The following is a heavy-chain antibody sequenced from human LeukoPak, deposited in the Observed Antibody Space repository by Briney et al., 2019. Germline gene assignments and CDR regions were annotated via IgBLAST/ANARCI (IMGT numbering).Heavy chain of an antibody. CDR1: GGSISSYY. CDR3: ARTYYYDSSGYYGPLVYFDY. CDR2: IYYSGST. D-gene: IGHD3-22*01. Sequence: SETLSLTCTVSGGSISSYYWSWIRQPPGKGLEWIGYIYYSGSTNYNPPLKSRVTISVDTSKNQFSLKLSSVTAADTAVYYCARTYYYDSSGYYGPLVYFDYWGQGTLVTVSS. V-gene: IGHV4-59*08. J-gene: IGHJ4*02.